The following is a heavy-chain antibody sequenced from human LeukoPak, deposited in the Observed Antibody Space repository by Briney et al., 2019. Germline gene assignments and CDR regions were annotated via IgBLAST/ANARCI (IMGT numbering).Heavy chain of an antibody. CDR3: AKDHTTFGGVIVPGDY. CDR2: ISGDGGST. D-gene: IGHD3-16*02. CDR1: GFTFSSYA. V-gene: IGHV3-43*02. Sequence: GGSLRLSCAASGFTFSSYAMSWVRQAPGKGLEWVSLISGDGGSTYYADSVKGRFTISRDNSKNSLYLQMNSLRTEDTALYYCAKDHTTFGGVIVPGDYWGQGTLVTVSS. J-gene: IGHJ4*02.